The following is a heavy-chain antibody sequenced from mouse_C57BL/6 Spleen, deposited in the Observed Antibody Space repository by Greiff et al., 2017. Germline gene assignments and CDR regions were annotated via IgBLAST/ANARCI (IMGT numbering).Heavy chain of an antibody. J-gene: IGHJ4*01. Sequence: QVQLQQSGAELVKPGASVKISCKASGYAFSSYWMNWVKQRPGKGLEWIGQIYPGDGDPNYNGKFKGKATLTADKSSSTAYMQLSSLTSEDSAVYFCARERVTTVVEDYAMDYWGQGTSVTVSS. V-gene: IGHV1-80*01. D-gene: IGHD1-1*01. CDR2: IYPGDGDP. CDR1: GYAFSSYW. CDR3: ARERVTTVVEDYAMDY.